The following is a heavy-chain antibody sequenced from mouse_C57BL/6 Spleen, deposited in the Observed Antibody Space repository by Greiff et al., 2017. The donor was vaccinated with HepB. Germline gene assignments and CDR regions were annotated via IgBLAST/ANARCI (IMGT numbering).Heavy chain of an antibody. CDR1: GFNIKDDY. V-gene: IGHV14-4*01. J-gene: IGHJ3*01. D-gene: IGHD2-4*01. Sequence: VQLQQSGAELVRPGASVKLSCTASGFNIKDDYMHWVKQRPEQGLEWIGWIDPENGDTEYASKFQGKATITADTSSNTAYLQLSSLTSEDTAVYYCTTDYRAWLAYWGQGTLVTVSA. CDR2: IDPENGDT. CDR3: TTDYRAWLAY.